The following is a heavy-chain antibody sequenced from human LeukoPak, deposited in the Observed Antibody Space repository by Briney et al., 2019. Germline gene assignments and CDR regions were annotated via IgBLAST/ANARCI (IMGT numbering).Heavy chain of an antibody. CDR2: MYYSGSP. CDR1: GGSISSSSYF. CDR3: ARDTGTYYYGSGTHDAFDI. J-gene: IGHJ3*02. Sequence: SETLSLTCTVSGGSISSSSYFWGWIRQPPGKGLEWIGSMYYSGSPYYNSSLKSRVTISVDTSKNQFSLKLNSVTAADTAVYYCARDTGTYYYGSGTHDAFDIWGQGTRVTVSS. D-gene: IGHD3-10*01. V-gene: IGHV4-39*01.